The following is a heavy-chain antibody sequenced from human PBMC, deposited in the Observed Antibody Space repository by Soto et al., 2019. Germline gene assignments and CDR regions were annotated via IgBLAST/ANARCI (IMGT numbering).Heavy chain of an antibody. J-gene: IGHJ6*02. Sequence: QTLSLTCIISGDSVSSNSAAWNWIRQSPSRGLEWLGRTYYRSKWYNDYAVSVKSRITINPDTSKNQFSLQLNSVTPEDTAVYYCARDLSGDYYVSGSPGNYSYCGMDVWGQGTTVTVSS. CDR3: ARDLSGDYYVSGSPGNYSYCGMDV. V-gene: IGHV6-1*01. D-gene: IGHD3-10*01. CDR1: GDSVSSNSAA. CDR2: TYYRSKWYN.